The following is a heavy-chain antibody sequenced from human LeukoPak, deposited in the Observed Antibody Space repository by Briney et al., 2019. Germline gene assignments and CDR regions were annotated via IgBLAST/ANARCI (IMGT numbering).Heavy chain of an antibody. V-gene: IGHV4-34*01. CDR2: INHSGNT. CDR1: GGSFSGYY. CDR3: ARQFRREYSSGWYTGVDWFDP. Sequence: SETLSLTCAVYGGSFSGYYWSWIRQPPGKGLEWIGEINHSGNTNYNPSLKSRVTISVDTSKNQFSLKLSSVTAADTAVYYCARQFRREYSSGWYTGVDWFDPWGQGTLVTVSS. J-gene: IGHJ5*02. D-gene: IGHD6-19*01.